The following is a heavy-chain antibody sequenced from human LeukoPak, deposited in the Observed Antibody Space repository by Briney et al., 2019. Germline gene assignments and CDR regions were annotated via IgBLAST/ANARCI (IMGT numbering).Heavy chain of an antibody. D-gene: IGHD3-16*01. J-gene: IGHJ4*02. CDR3: ASLPSRGGPDY. Sequence: PGGSLRLSCAVSGFTFSSYWMSWVRQAPGKGLEWVANIRQDGSEKYYVDSVKGRFTISRDNAKNSLFLQMNSLRAEDSAVYYCASLPSRGGPDYWGQGTLVTVSS. V-gene: IGHV3-7*01. CDR1: GFTFSSYW. CDR2: IRQDGSEK.